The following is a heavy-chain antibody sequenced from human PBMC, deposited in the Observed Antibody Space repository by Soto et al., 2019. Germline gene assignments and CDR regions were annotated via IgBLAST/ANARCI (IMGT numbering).Heavy chain of an antibody. Sequence: QLQLQESGSGLVTPSQTLSLTCTVSGGSVSSDGYSCNWIRQPPGQGLEWFAYIYNSGITYYNPSLRSRVTISLDRSENQVSLKLTSVTAADTAVYYCARERWGGGEFDNWGQGTLVTVSS. V-gene: IGHV4-30-2*01. J-gene: IGHJ4*02. CDR2: IYNSGIT. CDR1: GGSVSSDGYS. CDR3: ARERWGGGEFDN. D-gene: IGHD2-15*01.